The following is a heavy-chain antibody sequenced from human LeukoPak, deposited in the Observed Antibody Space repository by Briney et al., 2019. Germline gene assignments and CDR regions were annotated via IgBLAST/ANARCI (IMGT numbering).Heavy chain of an antibody. CDR1: GGSMGSYY. V-gene: IGHV4-4*07. CDR2: IYTSGST. Sequence: SETLSLTCTVSGGSMGSYYWNWIRQAAGKGLEWIGRIYTSGSTNYNPSLKSRVSMSVDTSKNQFSLNLSSVTAADTAVYYCAREWCGYYYFDYWGQGAPVTVSS. CDR3: AREWCGYYYFDY. J-gene: IGHJ4*02. D-gene: IGHD3-3*01.